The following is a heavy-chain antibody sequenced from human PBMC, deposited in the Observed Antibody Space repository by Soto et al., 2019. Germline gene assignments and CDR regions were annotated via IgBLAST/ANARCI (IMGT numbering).Heavy chain of an antibody. J-gene: IGHJ6*02. CDR2: ISYDGSNK. CDR3: AKSGSGQYYYYYGMDV. Sequence: QVQLVESGGGVVQPGRSLRLSCAASGFTFSSYGMHWVRQAPGKGLEWVAVISYDGSNKYYADSVKGRFTISRDNSKNTLYLQMNSLRAEDTAVYYCAKSGSGQYYYYYGMDVWGQGTTGTVSS. V-gene: IGHV3-30*18. D-gene: IGHD1-26*01. CDR1: GFTFSSYG.